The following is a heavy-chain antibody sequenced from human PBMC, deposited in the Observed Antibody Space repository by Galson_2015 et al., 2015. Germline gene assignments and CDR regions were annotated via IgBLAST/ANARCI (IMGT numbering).Heavy chain of an antibody. J-gene: IGHJ4*02. CDR2: ISGRSTFI. Sequence: SLRLSCAASGFPFSSYTMNWVRQAPGEGLQWVSSISGRSTFIFYSDSVKGRFTISRDNAKNSLSPQMNSLRGDDTAVYYCTRHLGIGSGSPEFWGQGTLVAVSS. V-gene: IGHV3-21*01. CDR3: TRHLGIGSGSPEF. CDR1: GFPFSSYT. D-gene: IGHD7-27*01.